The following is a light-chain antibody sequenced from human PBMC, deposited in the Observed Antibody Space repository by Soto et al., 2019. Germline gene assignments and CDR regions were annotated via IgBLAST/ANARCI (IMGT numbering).Light chain of an antibody. CDR3: QQYSTYSRT. Sequence: DIQMTQSPSTLSASVGDRVTITCRASQSISSWLAWYQQKPGKAPNLLIYKASSLESGVPSRFSGSGSGTEFTLPTSSLQPDDFATYYCQQYSTYSRTFGQGTKVEIK. V-gene: IGKV1-5*03. CDR2: KAS. J-gene: IGKJ1*01. CDR1: QSISSW.